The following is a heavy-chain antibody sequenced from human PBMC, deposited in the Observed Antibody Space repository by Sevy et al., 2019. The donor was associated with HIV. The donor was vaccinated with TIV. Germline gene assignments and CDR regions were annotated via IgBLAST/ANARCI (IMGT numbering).Heavy chain of an antibody. V-gene: IGHV3-23*01. Sequence: GGSLRLSCAASGFTFSKYSMSWVRQPPGKGLGWVSTFSFGGGEINYADSVKGRFTISRDNSKNSVYLQMTNLRPEDTAVYYCAREGCTKPHDYWGQGTLVTVSS. CDR3: AREGCTKPHDY. CDR1: GFTFSKYS. J-gene: IGHJ4*02. CDR2: FSFGGGEI. D-gene: IGHD2-8*01.